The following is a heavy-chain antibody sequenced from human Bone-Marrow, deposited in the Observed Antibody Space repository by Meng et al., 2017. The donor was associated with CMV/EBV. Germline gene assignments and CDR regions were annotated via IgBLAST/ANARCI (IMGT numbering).Heavy chain of an antibody. CDR2: ISTYSDNT. J-gene: IGHJ4*02. D-gene: IGHD7-27*01. Sequence: ALVKVSCKASGYTFTSYGISWVRQAPGQGLEWMGWISTYSDNTNYAQKFQGRVTMTTDTSTSTAYMELRSLRSDDTAVYYCARENWVFDYWGQGTLVTVSS. V-gene: IGHV1-18*01. CDR1: GYTFTSYG. CDR3: ARENWVFDY.